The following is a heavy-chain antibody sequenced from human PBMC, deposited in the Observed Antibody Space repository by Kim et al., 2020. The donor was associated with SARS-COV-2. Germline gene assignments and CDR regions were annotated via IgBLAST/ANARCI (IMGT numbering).Heavy chain of an antibody. J-gene: IGHJ6*02. CDR3: ARGAEISSSWYGGLYYFGMDV. Sequence: SETLSLTCTVSGGSISSGGYYWSWIRQHPGKGLEWIGYIYYSGSTYYNPSLKSRVTISVDTSKNQFSLKLSSVTAADTAVYYCARGAEISSSWYGGLYYFGMDVGGQGPAVTVSS. CDR1: GGSISSGGYY. V-gene: IGHV4-31*03. D-gene: IGHD6-13*01. CDR2: IYYSGST.